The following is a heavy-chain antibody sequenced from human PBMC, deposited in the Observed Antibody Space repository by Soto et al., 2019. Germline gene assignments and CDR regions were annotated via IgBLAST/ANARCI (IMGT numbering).Heavy chain of an antibody. V-gene: IGHV3-30*18. CDR1: GLTFSSYC. CDR3: AKSRGGSSWYEGDS. Sequence: PGGSLRLSCAASGLTFSSYCMHWVRKEPGKGLEWVAVISYAGDYQYYADSVKGRFTISRDNSKNTLYLQMNTLRPEDTAVYFCAKSRGGSSWYEGDSWGQGTLVTVSS. J-gene: IGHJ4*02. CDR2: ISYAGDYQ. D-gene: IGHD6-13*01.